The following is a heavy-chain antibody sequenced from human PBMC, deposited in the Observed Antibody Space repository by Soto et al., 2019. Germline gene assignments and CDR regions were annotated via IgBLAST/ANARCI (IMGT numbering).Heavy chain of an antibody. V-gene: IGHV4-4*07. CDR1: GGSISSYY. CDR2: IYTSGST. J-gene: IGHJ4*02. Sequence: SETLSLTSTISGGSISSYYCSWIRQPAGKGLEWIGRIYTSGSTNYNPSLKSRVTMSVDTSKNQFSLKLSSVTAADTAVYYCARAHAGYYYDSSGFFDYWGQGTLVTVSS. D-gene: IGHD3-22*01. CDR3: ARAHAGYYYDSSGFFDY.